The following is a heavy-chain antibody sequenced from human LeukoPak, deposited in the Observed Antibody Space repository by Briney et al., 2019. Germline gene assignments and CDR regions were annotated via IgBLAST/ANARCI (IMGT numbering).Heavy chain of an antibody. V-gene: IGHV3-66*01. J-gene: IGHJ4*02. CDR3: ARGDGYNYFVH. D-gene: IGHD5-24*01. Sequence: GGSLRLSCAASGFTVSSNYMSWVRQAPGKGLEWVSVFYRGGDTYYADSVKGRFTISGDIAKNTVDLQMNSLRAEDTALYYCARGDGYNYFVHWGQGTLVTVSS. CDR1: GFTVSSNY. CDR2: FYRGGDT.